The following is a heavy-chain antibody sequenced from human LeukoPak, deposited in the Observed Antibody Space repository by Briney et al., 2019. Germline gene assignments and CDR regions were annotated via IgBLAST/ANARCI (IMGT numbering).Heavy chain of an antibody. CDR2: INPNSGGT. J-gene: IGHJ4*02. CDR1: GYTFTGYY. CDR3: ARGGWGSGWYLPSALDY. D-gene: IGHD6-19*01. V-gene: IGHV1-2*02. Sequence: GASVKVSCKASGYTFTGYYMHWVRQAPGQGLEWMGWINPNSGGTNYAQKFQGRVTMTRDTSISTAYMELSRLRSDDTAVYYCARGGWGSGWYLPSALDYWGQGTLVTVSS.